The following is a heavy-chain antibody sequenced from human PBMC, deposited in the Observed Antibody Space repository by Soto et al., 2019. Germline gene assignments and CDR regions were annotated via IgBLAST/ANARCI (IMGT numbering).Heavy chain of an antibody. J-gene: IGHJ6*02. Sequence: GGSLRLSCAASGFTFSSYGMHWVRQAPGKGLEWVAVISYDGSNKYYADSVKGRFTISRDNSKNTLYLQMNSLRAEDTAVYYCAKSGGLARQYGMDVWGQGTTVTAP. CDR2: ISYDGSNK. CDR1: GFTFSSYG. D-gene: IGHD1-1*01. CDR3: AKSGGLARQYGMDV. V-gene: IGHV3-30*18.